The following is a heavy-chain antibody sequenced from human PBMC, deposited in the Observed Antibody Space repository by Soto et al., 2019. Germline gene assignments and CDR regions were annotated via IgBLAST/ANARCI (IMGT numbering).Heavy chain of an antibody. V-gene: IGHV4-30-2*02. D-gene: IGHD3-22*01. CDR3: ATGLISNYYLYDAFDI. CDR1: GGSISSGGYS. J-gene: IGHJ3*02. CDR2: MYHSGST. Sequence: PSEILSLTCAVSGGSISSGGYSWSWIRQPPGKGLEWIGYMYHSGSTYYNPSLKGRVTISIDTSKNQFSLKLSSVTAADTAVYYCATGLISNYYLYDAFDIWGQGTMVNVSS.